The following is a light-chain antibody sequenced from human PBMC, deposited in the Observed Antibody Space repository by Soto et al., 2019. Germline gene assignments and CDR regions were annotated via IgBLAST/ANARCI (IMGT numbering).Light chain of an antibody. CDR3: QQYYSTPRT. V-gene: IGKV4-1*01. J-gene: IGKJ1*01. Sequence: DIVMTQSPDSLAVSLDERATINCKSSQSVLYSSNNKNYLAWYQQKQGQPPKLIIYWASTRESGVPDRFSGSGSGTEFTLTISSLQAEDVAVYYCQQYYSTPRTFGQGTKVEIK. CDR1: QSVLYSSNNKNY. CDR2: WAS.